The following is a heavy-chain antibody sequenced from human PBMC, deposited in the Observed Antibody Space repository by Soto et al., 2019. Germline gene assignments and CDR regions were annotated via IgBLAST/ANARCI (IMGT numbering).Heavy chain of an antibody. V-gene: IGHV4-4*02. J-gene: IGHJ4*02. CDR2: IYHSGTT. D-gene: IGHD6-19*01. Sequence: QVHLQESGPGLVKPSGTLSLTCAVSGGSITTNWWSWVRQPTGKGLEWIGEIYHSGTTNYNPSLRGRVTISVDKSNNQFSLNLNSVTAADSAIYYCARHIAVTRTRGFDYWGQGNLVTVSS. CDR1: GGSITTNW. CDR3: ARHIAVTRTRGFDY.